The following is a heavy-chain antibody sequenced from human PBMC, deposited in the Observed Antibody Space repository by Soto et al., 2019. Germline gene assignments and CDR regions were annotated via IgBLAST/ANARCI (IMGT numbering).Heavy chain of an antibody. CDR1: GGSLSGDY. D-gene: IGHD3-3*02. CDR2: ISLGGST. CDR3: ARVPPQFSKTYDY. V-gene: IGHV4-34*01. Sequence: SETLSLTCAVYGGSLSGDYWSWIRQPPGKGLEWIGEISLGGSTNYNPSLKSRVTISIDASKNQFSLQLTSVTAADTAVYYCARVPPQFSKTYDYWGQGALVTVSS. J-gene: IGHJ4*02.